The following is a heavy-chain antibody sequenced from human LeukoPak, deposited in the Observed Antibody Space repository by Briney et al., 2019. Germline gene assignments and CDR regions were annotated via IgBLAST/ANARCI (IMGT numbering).Heavy chain of an antibody. CDR3: ARMRVVAGTIGYGMDV. Sequence: GGSLRLSCAASGFTFSSYWMHWVRQAPGKGLVWVSRINSDGSSTSCADSVKGRFTISRDNAKNTLYLQMNSLRAEDTAVYYCARMRVVAGTIGYGMDVWGQGTTVTVSS. V-gene: IGHV3-74*01. CDR2: INSDGSST. J-gene: IGHJ6*02. CDR1: GFTFSSYW. D-gene: IGHD6-19*01.